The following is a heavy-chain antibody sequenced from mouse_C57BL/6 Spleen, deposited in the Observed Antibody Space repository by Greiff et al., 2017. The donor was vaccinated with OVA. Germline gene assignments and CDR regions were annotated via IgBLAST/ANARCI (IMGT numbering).Heavy chain of an antibody. D-gene: IGHD2-14*01. Sequence: QVQLKQPGAELVRPGSSVKLSCKASGYTFTSYWMDWVKQRPGQGLEWIGNIYPSDSETHYNQKFKDKATLTVDKSSSTAYMQLSSLTSEDSAVYYCARGVRGAMDYWGQGTSVTVSS. CDR1: GYTFTSYW. CDR3: ARGVRGAMDY. V-gene: IGHV1-61*01. CDR2: IYPSDSET. J-gene: IGHJ4*01.